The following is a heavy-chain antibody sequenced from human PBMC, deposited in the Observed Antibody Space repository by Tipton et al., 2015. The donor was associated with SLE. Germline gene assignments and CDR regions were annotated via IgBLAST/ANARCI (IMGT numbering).Heavy chain of an antibody. V-gene: IGHV4-34*01. CDR1: GGSIINNY. Sequence: TLSLTCNVSGGSIINNYWAWIRQPPGKGLEWIGEINHSGSTNYNPSLKSRVTISVDTSKNQFSLKLSSVTAADTAVHYCPLFVDTAMVKGSLADYWGQGTLVTVSS. D-gene: IGHD5-18*01. CDR2: INHSGST. CDR3: PLFVDTAMVKGSLADY. J-gene: IGHJ4*02.